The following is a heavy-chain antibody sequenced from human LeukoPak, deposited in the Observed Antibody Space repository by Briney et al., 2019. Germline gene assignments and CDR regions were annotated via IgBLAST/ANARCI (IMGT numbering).Heavy chain of an antibody. CDR1: GYTLTSYG. Sequence: ASVKVSCKASGYTLTSYGISWVRQAPGQGLEWMGWISAYNGNTNYAQKLQGRVTMTTDTSTSTAYMELRSLRSDDTAVYYCAREGPYDFWSGYYNDYWGQGTLVTVSS. CDR3: AREGPYDFWSGYYNDY. J-gene: IGHJ4*02. CDR2: ISAYNGNT. D-gene: IGHD3-3*01. V-gene: IGHV1-18*01.